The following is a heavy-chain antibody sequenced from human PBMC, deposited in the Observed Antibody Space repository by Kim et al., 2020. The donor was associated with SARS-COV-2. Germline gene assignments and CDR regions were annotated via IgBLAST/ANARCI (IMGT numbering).Heavy chain of an antibody. CDR3: ARDLRYSSSWFYYYYGMDV. Sequence: GGSLRLSCAASGFTFSSYGMHWVRQAPGKGLEWVAVISYDGSNKYYADSVKGRFTISRDNSKNTLYLQMNSLRAEDTAVYYCARDLRYSSSWFYYYYGMDVWGQGTTVTVSS. CDR1: GFTFSSYG. J-gene: IGHJ6*02. CDR2: ISYDGSNK. V-gene: IGHV3-33*05. D-gene: IGHD6-13*01.